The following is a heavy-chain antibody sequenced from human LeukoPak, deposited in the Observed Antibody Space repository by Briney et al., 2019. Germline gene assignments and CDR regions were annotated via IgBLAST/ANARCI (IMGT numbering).Heavy chain of an antibody. CDR1: GFTFSNYG. J-gene: IGHJ4*02. Sequence: GGSLRLSCVVSGFTFSNYGLSWVRQAPGKGLEWVSGITGSGGSTYYADSVKGRFTISRDNSKNTLYLQMNSLRAEDTAVYYCASTYYYDSSGYYFDYWGQGTLVTVSS. V-gene: IGHV3-23*01. CDR3: ASTYYYDSSGYYFDY. D-gene: IGHD3-22*01. CDR2: ITGSGGST.